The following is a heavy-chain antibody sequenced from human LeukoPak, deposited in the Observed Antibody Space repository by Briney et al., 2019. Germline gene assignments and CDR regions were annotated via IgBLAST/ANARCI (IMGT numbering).Heavy chain of an antibody. V-gene: IGHV4-34*01. Sequence: SESLSLTCAVSGGSFSGYHCSWIRQTPGKGLEWIGEVSQSGGASYNPSLKSRVTISVETSKNHFSLKLSSVTAADTAMYYCAGSYGGNAVGPFDIWGQGTMVTVSS. D-gene: IGHD4-23*01. CDR1: GGSFSGYH. CDR3: AGSYGGNAVGPFDI. CDR2: VSQSGGA. J-gene: IGHJ3*02.